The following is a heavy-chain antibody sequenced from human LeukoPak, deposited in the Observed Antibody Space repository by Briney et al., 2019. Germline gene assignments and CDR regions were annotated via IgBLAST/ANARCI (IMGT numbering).Heavy chain of an antibody. D-gene: IGHD3-22*01. CDR1: GGSISSYY. J-gene: IGHJ2*01. Sequence: SETLSLTCTVSGGSISSYYWSWIRQPPGKGLEWIGYIYYSGSTNYNPSLKSRVTISVDTSKNQFSLKLSSVTAADTAVYYGARVNYDSSGYYGRVGWYFDLWGRGTLVTVSS. V-gene: IGHV4-59*01. CDR2: IYYSGST. CDR3: ARVNYDSSGYYGRVGWYFDL.